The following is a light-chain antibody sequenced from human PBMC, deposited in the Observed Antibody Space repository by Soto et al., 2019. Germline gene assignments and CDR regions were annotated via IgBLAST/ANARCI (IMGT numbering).Light chain of an antibody. J-gene: IGKJ4*01. CDR3: QQEGSSPLT. CDR2: DAS. Sequence: EIVLTQSPGTLSLSPGERATLSCRASQSVRSNYLAWYQQKPGQAPRFLIYDASSRATGIPDRFSGSGSGTDFTLTISRLEPEEFAGYYCQQEGSSPLTCGGGTKVEIK. V-gene: IGKV3-20*01. CDR1: QSVRSNY.